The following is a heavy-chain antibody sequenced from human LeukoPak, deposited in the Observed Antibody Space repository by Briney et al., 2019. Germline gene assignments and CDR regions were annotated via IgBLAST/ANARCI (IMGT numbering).Heavy chain of an antibody. CDR2: INPNSGGT. CDR3: ARDMRYSGSYYFDY. Sequence: ASVKVSCKASGYTFTIHGISWVRQAPGQGLEWMGWINPNSGGTNYAQRFQGRVTMTTDTSTSTAYMELRSVRSDDTAVYYCARDMRYSGSYYFDYWGQGTLVTVSS. V-gene: IGHV1-18*01. CDR1: GYTFTIHG. J-gene: IGHJ4*02. D-gene: IGHD1-26*01.